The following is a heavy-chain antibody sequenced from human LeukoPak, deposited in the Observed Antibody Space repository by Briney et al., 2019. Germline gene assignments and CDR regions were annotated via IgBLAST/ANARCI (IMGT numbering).Heavy chain of an antibody. V-gene: IGHV1-8*01. CDR3: ARVSSGGYYWYYYYYMDV. Sequence: ASVKVSCKASGYTFTSYDINWVRQATGQGLEWMGWMNPNSGNTGYAQKFQGRVTMTRNTSISTAYMELSSLRSEDTAVYYCARVSSGGYYWYYYYYMDVGGKGTTVTVSS. CDR1: GYTFTSYD. J-gene: IGHJ6*03. CDR2: MNPNSGNT. D-gene: IGHD3-22*01.